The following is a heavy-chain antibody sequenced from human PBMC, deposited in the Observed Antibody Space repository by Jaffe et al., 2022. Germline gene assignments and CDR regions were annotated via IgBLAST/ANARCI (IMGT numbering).Heavy chain of an antibody. J-gene: IGHJ4*02. CDR2: ISGSSANI. Sequence: EVQLVESGGGLVQPGGSLRLSCAASGFSFSGSAMNWVRQAPGKGLEWVSYISGSSANIRYADSVRGRFTISRDNAKNSLYLQMTSLRAEDTAVYYCARDLSNGNNWYYYFDNWGRGILVTVSS. CDR3: ARDLSNGNNWYYYFDN. CDR1: GFSFSGSA. V-gene: IGHV3-48*01. D-gene: IGHD6-13*01.